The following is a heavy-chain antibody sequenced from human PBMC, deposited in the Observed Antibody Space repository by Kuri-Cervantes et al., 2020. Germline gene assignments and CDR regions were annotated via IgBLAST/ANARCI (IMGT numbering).Heavy chain of an antibody. D-gene: IGHD5-24*01. CDR2: ISSSSSYI. CDR1: GFTFSSYA. J-gene: IGHJ6*02. V-gene: IGHV3-21*01. Sequence: LSLTCAASGFTFSSYAMSWVRQAPGKGLEWVSSISSSSSYIYYADSVKGRFTISRDNAKNSLYLQMNSLRAEDTAVYYCAREMATITPGMDVWGQGTMVTVSS. CDR3: AREMATITPGMDV.